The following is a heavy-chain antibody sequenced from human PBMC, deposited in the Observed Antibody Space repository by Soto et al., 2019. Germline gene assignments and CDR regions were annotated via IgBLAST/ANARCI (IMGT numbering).Heavy chain of an antibody. CDR3: ESGADESDY. J-gene: IGHJ4*02. V-gene: IGHV3-48*02. Sequence: EVQLVESGGGLVQLGGSLRLSCAASGFTFSSCSMNWVRQAPGKGLEWLSYISSTSSTIYYADSVKDRFTISRDNAKNSLSLQMNSLRDEDTAVYDCESGADESDYWGQGTLVTVAS. CDR2: ISSTSSTI. CDR1: GFTFSSCS. D-gene: IGHD3-10*01.